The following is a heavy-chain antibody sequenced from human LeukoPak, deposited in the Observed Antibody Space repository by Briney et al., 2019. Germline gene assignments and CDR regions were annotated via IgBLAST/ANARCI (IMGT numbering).Heavy chain of an antibody. J-gene: IGHJ4*02. CDR2: IYYSGST. V-gene: IGHV4-59*08. CDR1: GGSISSYY. CDR3: AGFWSGYYFY. D-gene: IGHD3-3*01. Sequence: SETLSLTCTVSGGSISSYYWSWIRQPPGKGLEWIGYIYYSGSTNYNPSLKSRVTISVDTSKNQFSLKLSSVTAADTAVYYCAGFWSGYYFYWGQGTLVTVSS.